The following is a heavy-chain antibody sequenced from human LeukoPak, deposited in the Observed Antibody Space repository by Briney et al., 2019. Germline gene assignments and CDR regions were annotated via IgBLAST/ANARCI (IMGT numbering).Heavy chain of an antibody. CDR1: GFTFSSYG. CDR2: IWYGGSNK. Sequence: GGSLRLSCAASGFTFSSYGMHWVRQAPGKGLEWVAVIWYGGSNKYYADSVKGRFTISRDNSKNTLYLQMNSLRAEDTAVYYCASEGLAVAGNFLYWGQGALVTVSS. J-gene: IGHJ4*02. CDR3: ASEGLAVAGNFLY. V-gene: IGHV3-33*08. D-gene: IGHD6-19*01.